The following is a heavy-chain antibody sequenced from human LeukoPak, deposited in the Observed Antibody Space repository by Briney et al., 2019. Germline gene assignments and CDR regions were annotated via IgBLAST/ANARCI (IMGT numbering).Heavy chain of an antibody. J-gene: IGHJ4*02. Sequence: PSGTLSLTCAVSGYSISSGYYWGWIRPPPGKGLEWIGSIYHSGSTYYNPSLKSRVTISVDTSKNQFSLKLSSVTAADTAVYYCARGDYDILTGYYFWGQGTLVTVSS. CDR2: IYHSGST. CDR3: ARGDYDILTGYYF. D-gene: IGHD3-9*01. CDR1: GYSISSGYY. V-gene: IGHV4-38-2*01.